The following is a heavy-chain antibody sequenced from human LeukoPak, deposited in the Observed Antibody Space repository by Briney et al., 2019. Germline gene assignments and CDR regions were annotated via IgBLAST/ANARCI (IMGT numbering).Heavy chain of an antibody. Sequence: QPGGSLRLSCAASGFTFSSYAMHWVRQAPGKGLEWVAVISYDGSNKYYADSVKGRFTISRDNSKNTLYLQMNSLRAEDTAVYYCASKVLVGSTSLWDYYGMDVWGQGTTVTVSS. V-gene: IGHV3-30-3*01. CDR3: ASKVLVGSTSLWDYYGMDV. D-gene: IGHD2-2*01. J-gene: IGHJ6*02. CDR2: ISYDGSNK. CDR1: GFTFSSYA.